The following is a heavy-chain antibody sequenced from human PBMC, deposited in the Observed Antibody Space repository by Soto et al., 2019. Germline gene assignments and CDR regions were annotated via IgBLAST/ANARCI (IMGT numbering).Heavy chain of an antibody. CDR2: IRTKANSYAT. CDR3: SRPPYYGSGSYEGS. Sequence: GSLRLSCAASGFTFSGSAMNWVRQASGKGLEWVGRIRTKANSYATAYAASVKGRFTISRDDSMNTAYLQMNSLKTEDTAVYYCSRPPYYGSGSYEGSWGQGTLVTVSS. V-gene: IGHV3-73*01. CDR1: GFTFSGSA. D-gene: IGHD3-10*01. J-gene: IGHJ5*02.